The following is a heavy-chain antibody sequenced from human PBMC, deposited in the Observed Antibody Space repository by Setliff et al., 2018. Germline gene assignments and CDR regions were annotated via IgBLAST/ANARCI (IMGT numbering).Heavy chain of an antibody. CDR3: AKDREAWVYYYGMDV. J-gene: IGHJ6*02. V-gene: IGHV3-30*04. CDR2: VSDDGRNK. D-gene: IGHD7-27*01. CDR1: GFTFSSYA. Sequence: GGSLRLSCAVSGFTFSSYAMHWVRQAPGKGLEWVAVVSDDGRNKYYADSVKGRFTISRDNSKNTLYLQMNSLRAEDTAVYYCAKDREAWVYYYGMDVWGQGTTVTVSS.